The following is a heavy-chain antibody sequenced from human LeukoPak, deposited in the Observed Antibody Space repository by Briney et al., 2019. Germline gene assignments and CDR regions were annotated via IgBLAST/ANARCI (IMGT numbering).Heavy chain of an antibody. CDR1: GGSISSSSYY. D-gene: IGHD2-2*01. CDR2: IFYGGNT. CDR3: PPLHTAAATYWFAP. J-gene: IGHJ5*02. V-gene: IGHV4-39*01. Sequence: SETLSLTCTVSGGSISSSSYYWAWIRQPPGKGLQWIDNIFYGGNTYYNPSLRGRVTISVDTSKNQFSLKLTSVTAADTAVYYCPPLHTAAATYWFAPWGQGTLVTVSS.